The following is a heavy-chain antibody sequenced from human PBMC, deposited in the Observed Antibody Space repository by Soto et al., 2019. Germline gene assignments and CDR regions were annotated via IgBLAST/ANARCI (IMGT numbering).Heavy chain of an antibody. V-gene: IGHV2-5*02. Sequence: QITLKESGPTLVKPTQTLTLTCTFSGFSLTTSGEGVGWIRQPPGKALEWLALIYWDDDKRYSPSLKSRVTISRDTSKSQVVLRLTNMDPVDTATYYCAHRKKTVTVATYFDSWGQGTLVTVSS. CDR1: GFSLTTSGEG. D-gene: IGHD5-12*01. CDR3: AHRKKTVTVATYFDS. CDR2: IYWDDDK. J-gene: IGHJ4*02.